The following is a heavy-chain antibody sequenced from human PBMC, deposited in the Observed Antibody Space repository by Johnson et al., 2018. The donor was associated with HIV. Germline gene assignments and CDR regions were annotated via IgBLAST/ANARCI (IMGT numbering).Heavy chain of an antibody. CDR1: GFTFSSYG. Sequence: VQLVESGGGVVQPGGSLRLSCAASGFTFSSYGMHWVRQAPGKGLAWVTFIRYDGSNKYYADSVKGRFTISRDNSKNPLYLQMSSLRAEDTAVYYCAKDLVVTAPGAFDIWGQGTMVTVSS. J-gene: IGHJ3*02. CDR3: AKDLVVTAPGAFDI. V-gene: IGHV3-30*02. CDR2: IRYDGSNK. D-gene: IGHD2-21*02.